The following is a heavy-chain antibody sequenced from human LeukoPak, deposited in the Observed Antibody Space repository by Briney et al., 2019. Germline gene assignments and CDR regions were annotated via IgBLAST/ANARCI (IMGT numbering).Heavy chain of an antibody. CDR1: GGSISSYY. CDR2: IYYSGST. J-gene: IGHJ3*02. V-gene: IGHV4-59*01. Sequence: NPSETLSLTCTVSGGSISSYYWSWIRQPPGKGLEWIGYIYYSGSTNYNPSLKSRVTISVDTSKNQFSLKLSSVTAADTAVYYCARVRAVRYFDWFPDAFDIWGQGTMVTVSS. CDR3: ARVRAVRYFDWFPDAFDI. D-gene: IGHD3-9*01.